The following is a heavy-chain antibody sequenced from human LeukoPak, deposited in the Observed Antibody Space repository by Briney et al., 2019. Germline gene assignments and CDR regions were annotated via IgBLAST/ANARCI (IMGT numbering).Heavy chain of an antibody. Sequence: GASVKVSCKASGYTFTGYYMHWVRQAPGQGLEWMGWINPNSGGTNYAQKFQGRVTMTRDTSISTAYMELSRLRSDDTAVYYCARDRAMVRGVIYYCGQGTLVTVSS. CDR2: INPNSGGT. CDR1: GYTFTGYY. V-gene: IGHV1-2*02. J-gene: IGHJ4*02. CDR3: ARDRAMVRGVIYY. D-gene: IGHD3-10*01.